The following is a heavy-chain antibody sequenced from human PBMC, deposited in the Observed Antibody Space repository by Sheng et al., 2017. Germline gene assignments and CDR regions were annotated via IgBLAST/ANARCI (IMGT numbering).Heavy chain of an antibody. CDR1: GFTFRSYA. Sequence: EVQLLESGGGLVQPGGSLRLSCTASGFTFRSYAMSWVRQAPGKGLEWVSTISGTSGSTYYADFVKGRFTISRDNPKNTLYLQMDSLRAEDTAVYYCARDHEGRPFDDWGQGTLVTVSS. D-gene: IGHD3-10*01. J-gene: IGHJ4*02. CDR2: ISGTSGST. CDR3: ARDHEGRPFDD. V-gene: IGHV3-23*01.